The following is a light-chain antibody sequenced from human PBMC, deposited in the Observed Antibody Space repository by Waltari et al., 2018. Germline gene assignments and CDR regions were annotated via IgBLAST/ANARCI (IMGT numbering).Light chain of an antibody. V-gene: IGLV8-61*01. CDR2: KGI. CDR1: SGSVSSTSY. J-gene: IGLJ3*02. Sequence: QTVVTQEPSLSVSPGGTVTLTCALISGSVSSTSYPTWYQQTPGLPPRTLVYKGISRSSGVPDRFSGSILGNTAALTITGAQADDESDYYCSMYMGSGVWVFGGGTKLTVL. CDR3: SMYMGSGVWV.